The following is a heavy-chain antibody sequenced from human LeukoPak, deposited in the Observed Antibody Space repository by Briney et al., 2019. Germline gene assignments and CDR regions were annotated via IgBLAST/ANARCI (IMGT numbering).Heavy chain of an antibody. V-gene: IGHV5-51*01. Sequence: GESLQISCKGSGSPFTYYWIGWVRQLPGKGLEWMGIIYPVNSDARYSPSFQGQVTISVDKSINTASLQWSSLTASDTAMYYCARQDGNGWYYFDYWGQGTLVTVSS. CDR1: GSPFTYYW. J-gene: IGHJ4*02. CDR2: IYPVNSDA. CDR3: ARQDGNGWYYFDY. D-gene: IGHD6-19*01.